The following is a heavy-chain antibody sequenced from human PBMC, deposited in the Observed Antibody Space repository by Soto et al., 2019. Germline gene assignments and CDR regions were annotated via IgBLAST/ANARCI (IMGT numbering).Heavy chain of an antibody. CDR3: ARDGVAGNNWFDP. CDR1: GFTFSSYW. Sequence: EVQLVESGGGLVQPGGSLRLSCAASGFTFSSYWMSWVRQAPGKGLEWVANIKQDGSEKYYVDSVKGRFTISRDNAKNSLYLQMNSLRAEDTAVYYCARDGVAGNNWFDPWGQGTLVTVSS. J-gene: IGHJ5*02. CDR2: IKQDGSEK. D-gene: IGHD2-15*01. V-gene: IGHV3-7*01.